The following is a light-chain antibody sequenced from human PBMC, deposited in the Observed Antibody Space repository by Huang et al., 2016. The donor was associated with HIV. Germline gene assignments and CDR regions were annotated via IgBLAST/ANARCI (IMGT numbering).Light chain of an antibody. CDR2: SGS. CDR1: QSLLHGNGYNK. CDR3: MQSLLSPGT. J-gene: IGKJ5*01. Sequence: DIVMIQSPLSLSVTPGEAASISCRSSQSLLHGNGYNKLEWYLQKPGQSPQLLIYSGSDQAPGVPDRFSDSGSGTDFSLTISSVEAKDIGIYYCMQSLLSPGTFGRGTRLDIK. V-gene: IGKV2-28*01.